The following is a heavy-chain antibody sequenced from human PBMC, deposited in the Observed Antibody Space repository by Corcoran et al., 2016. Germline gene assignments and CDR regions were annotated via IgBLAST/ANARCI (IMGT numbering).Heavy chain of an antibody. CDR2: ISSSSSYI. J-gene: IGHJ4*02. CDR1: GFTFSSYS. V-gene: IGHV3-21*01. D-gene: IGHD6-13*01. Sequence: EVQLVVSWGGLVKPGGSLRLSCAASGFTFSSYSMNWGRQAPGKGLEWVSSISSSSSYIYYADSVTGRFTISRANAKNSLYLQMNSLRAEDTAVYYCARGSIAAAGRYFDYWGQGTLVTVSS. CDR3: ARGSIAAAGRYFDY.